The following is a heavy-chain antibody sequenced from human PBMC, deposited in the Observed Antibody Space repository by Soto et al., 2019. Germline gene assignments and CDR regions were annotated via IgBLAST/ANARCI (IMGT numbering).Heavy chain of an antibody. J-gene: IGHJ6*02. CDR2: IYHSGST. D-gene: IGHD2-2*01. V-gene: IGHV4-4*02. CDR1: GGSISSSNW. CDR3: ARYEVVPAALAYYYYGMDV. Sequence: QVQLQESGPGLVKPSGTLSLTCAVSGGSISSSNWWSRVRQPPGKGLEWIGEIYHSGSTNYNPSLKSRVTISVDKSKNQFSLKLSSVTAADTAVYYCARYEVVPAALAYYYYGMDVWGQGTTVTVSS.